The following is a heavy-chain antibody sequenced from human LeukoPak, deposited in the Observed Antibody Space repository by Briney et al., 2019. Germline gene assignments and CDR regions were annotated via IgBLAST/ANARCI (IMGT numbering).Heavy chain of an antibody. CDR2: INWNGETT. V-gene: IGHV3-20*04. J-gene: IGHJ4*02. CDR3: ATHSYYYGSGSYPHYLDY. CDR1: GFSFEDNG. D-gene: IGHD3-10*01. Sequence: LRLSCAACGFSFEDNGMSWVRQAPGKGLEGVSGINWNGETTGYVDSVKGRFTISRDNAKNSLYLQMNSLRAEDTALYYCATHSYYYGSGSYPHYLDYWGQGTLVTVSS.